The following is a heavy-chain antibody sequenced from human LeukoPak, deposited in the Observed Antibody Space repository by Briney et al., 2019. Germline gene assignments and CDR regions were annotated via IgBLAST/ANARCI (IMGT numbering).Heavy chain of an antibody. V-gene: IGHV1-8*01. Sequence: ASVKVSCKASGYTFTSYDINWVRQATGQGLEWIGFTNPNTGNTVYAQKFQGRVIMTSDTSINTAYMELSSLTSEDPAVYYCATTLRNNPPWGQGTLVTVSS. CDR3: ATTLRNNPP. J-gene: IGHJ5*02. D-gene: IGHD5-12*01. CDR2: TNPNTGNT. CDR1: GYTFTSYD.